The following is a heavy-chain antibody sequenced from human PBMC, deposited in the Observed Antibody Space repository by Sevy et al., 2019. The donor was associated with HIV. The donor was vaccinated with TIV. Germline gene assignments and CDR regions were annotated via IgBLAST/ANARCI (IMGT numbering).Heavy chain of an antibody. V-gene: IGHV3-9*01. Sequence: GGSLRLSCEASGFIFDDFAMHWVRQAPGKGLEWVSGITWSKNTIDYAASVKGRFTISRDNAKNSLYLQMNRLRAEDTDLYYSVKGTMVEIMDLYDPLDIWGQGTMVTVSS. CDR3: VKGTMVEIMDLYDPLDI. D-gene: IGHD3-10*01. J-gene: IGHJ3*02. CDR1: GFIFDDFA. CDR2: ITWSKNTI.